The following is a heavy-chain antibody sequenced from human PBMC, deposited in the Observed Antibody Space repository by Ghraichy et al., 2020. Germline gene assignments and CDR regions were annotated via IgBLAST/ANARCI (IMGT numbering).Heavy chain of an antibody. CDR3: ARGTGYSYGKTALDY. V-gene: IGHV3-23*01. J-gene: IGHJ4*02. CDR2: ITGSGGST. D-gene: IGHD5-18*01. CDR1: GFSFSSYA. Sequence: GGSLRLSCVASGFSFSSYAMSWVRQAPGKGLDWVSGITGSGGSTYSADSVKGRFTISRDNSKNMLYLQMNSLRAEDTAVYYCARGTGYSYGKTALDYWGQDTLVTVSS.